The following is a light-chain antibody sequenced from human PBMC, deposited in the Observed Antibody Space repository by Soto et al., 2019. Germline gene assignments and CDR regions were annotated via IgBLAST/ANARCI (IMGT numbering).Light chain of an antibody. CDR2: YDN. Sequence: ALTQPASASVTPGQRVTISCSGSNSNIGSNTVNWYQQLPGTAPKLLIYYDNLRPSGVPDRISGSKSGTSASLAISGLQSDDEADYYCAAWDDSLNGRVF. CDR3: AAWDDSLNGRV. J-gene: IGLJ1*01. V-gene: IGLV1-44*01. CDR1: NSNIGSNT.